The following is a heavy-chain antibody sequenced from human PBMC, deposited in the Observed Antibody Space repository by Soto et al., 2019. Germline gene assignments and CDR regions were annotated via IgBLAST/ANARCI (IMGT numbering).Heavy chain of an antibody. CDR3: ARDLRPADY. D-gene: IGHD2-2*01. V-gene: IGHV3-74*01. Sequence: EVQLVESGGGLIQPGGSLRLSCAASGFTFSSYWMHWVRQAPGKGLVWVSRINRDGTSRGHADSVRGRFTISRDNAKNTLFLQMNGLRAEDTAVYYCARDLRPADYWGQGTLVTVSS. J-gene: IGHJ4*02. CDR2: INRDGTSR. CDR1: GFTFSSYW.